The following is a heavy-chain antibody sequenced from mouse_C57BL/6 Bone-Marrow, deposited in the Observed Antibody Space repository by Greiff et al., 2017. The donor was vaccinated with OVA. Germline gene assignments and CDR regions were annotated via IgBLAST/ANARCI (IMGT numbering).Heavy chain of an antibody. CDR3: ARGDGYWTYWYFDV. D-gene: IGHD2-3*01. CDR1: GYTFTSYG. Sequence: QVQLQQSGAELARPGASVKLSCKASGYTFTSYGISWVKQRTGQGLEWIGEIYPRSGNTYYNEKFKGKATLTPDKSSSTAYMELRSLTSEESAVYFCARGDGYWTYWYFDVWGTGTTVTVSS. V-gene: IGHV1-81*01. J-gene: IGHJ1*03. CDR2: IYPRSGNT.